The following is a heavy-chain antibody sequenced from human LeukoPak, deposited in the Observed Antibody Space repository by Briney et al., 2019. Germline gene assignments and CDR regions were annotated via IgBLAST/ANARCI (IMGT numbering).Heavy chain of an antibody. CDR3: ARLHLVSTGWHPMADS. CDR1: GGSFSGYY. V-gene: IGHV4-34*01. Sequence: SETLSLTCAVYGGSFSGYYWSWIRRPPGKGLEWIGEINHSGSTNYNPSLKSRVTISVDTSKNQFSLKLSSVTAADTAVYYCARLHLVSTGWHPMADSWGQGTLVTVSS. J-gene: IGHJ4*02. CDR2: INHSGST. D-gene: IGHD6-19*01.